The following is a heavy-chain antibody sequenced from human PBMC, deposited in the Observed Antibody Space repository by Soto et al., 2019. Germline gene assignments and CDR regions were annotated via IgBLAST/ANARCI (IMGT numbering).Heavy chain of an antibody. CDR3: ARDPYSSGWYYFDY. CDR1: GYTFTNYA. Sequence: GASVKVSCKASGYTFTNYAMHWVRQAPGQRLEWMGWINAGNGNTKYSQNFQGRVTITRDTSASTAYMELSSLKSEDTAVYYCARDPYSSGWYYFDYWGQGTLVTVSS. J-gene: IGHJ4*02. V-gene: IGHV1-3*01. D-gene: IGHD6-19*01. CDR2: INAGNGNT.